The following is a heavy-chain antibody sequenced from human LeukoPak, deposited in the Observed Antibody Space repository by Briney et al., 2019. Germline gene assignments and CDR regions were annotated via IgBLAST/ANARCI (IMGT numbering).Heavy chain of an antibody. J-gene: IGHJ4*02. CDR1: GGSISSSSYY. CDR3: TRGAGWLIDY. D-gene: IGHD3-16*01. V-gene: IGHV4-39*07. Sequence: SETLSLTCTVSGGSISSSSYYWGWIRQPPGKGLEWIGSIYYSGSTYYNPSLKSRVTISADTSKNHFSLKLNSVTTADTAVCYCTRGAGWLIDYWGQGILVTVSS. CDR2: IYYSGST.